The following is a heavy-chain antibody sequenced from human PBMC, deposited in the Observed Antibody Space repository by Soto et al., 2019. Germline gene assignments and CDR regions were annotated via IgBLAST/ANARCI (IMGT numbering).Heavy chain of an antibody. CDR1: GFTFSNAW. V-gene: IGHV3-15*01. D-gene: IGHD6-13*01. CDR2: IKSKTDGGTT. J-gene: IGHJ6*02. Sequence: GSLRLSCAASGFTFSNAWMSWVRQAPGKGLEWVGRIKSKTDGGTTDYAAPVKGRFTISRDDSRNTLYLQMNSLKTEDTAVYYCTTDLAAAGMYYYYGMDVWGQGTTVTVSS. CDR3: TTDLAAAGMYYYYGMDV.